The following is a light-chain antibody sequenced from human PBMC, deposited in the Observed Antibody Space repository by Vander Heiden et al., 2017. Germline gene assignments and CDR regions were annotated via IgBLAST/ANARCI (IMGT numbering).Light chain of an antibody. CDR3: TSYTKRSTLV. CDR2: DVS. J-gene: IGLJ3*02. Sequence: QSALTQPASVSGSPGQSITISCTGTSSDVGGYNYVSWYQQHPGKAPKLMIYDVSDRPSGVSNRFSGSKSGNTASLTISGRQAEDEADYYCTSYTKRSTLVFGGGTKLTVL. CDR1: SSDVGGYNY. V-gene: IGLV2-14*03.